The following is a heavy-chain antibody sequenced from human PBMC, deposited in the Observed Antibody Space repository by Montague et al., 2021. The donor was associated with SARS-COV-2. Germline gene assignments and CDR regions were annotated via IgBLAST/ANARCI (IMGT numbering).Heavy chain of an antibody. D-gene: IGHD2-2*01. J-gene: IGHJ4*02. Sequence: SETLSLTCGVSGASISSNTWCNWVRQSPGKGLEWIGEVLYTDYTNYNPSLKSRLTISLDKSKNQVSLRLTSVTAADTAVYYCATVARGCSATSCYLSSWGPGTLVTVSS. V-gene: IGHV4-4*02. CDR2: VLYTDYT. CDR1: GASISSNTW. CDR3: ATVARGCSATSCYLSS.